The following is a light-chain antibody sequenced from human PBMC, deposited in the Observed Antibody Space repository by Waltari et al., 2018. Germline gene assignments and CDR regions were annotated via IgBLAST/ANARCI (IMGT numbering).Light chain of an antibody. CDR2: DCS. V-gene: IGLV2-11*01. CDR3: CSYAGSYTWV. J-gene: IGLJ3*02. CDR1: SSDVGGYNY. Sequence: QSALTQPRSVSGSPGQSVTISCTGTSSDVGGYNYVSWYQQHPGTAPKLMIYDCSRRPSGFPDRSSGSRSGNTASLTISGLQAEDEADYYCCSYAGSYTWVFGGGTKLTVL.